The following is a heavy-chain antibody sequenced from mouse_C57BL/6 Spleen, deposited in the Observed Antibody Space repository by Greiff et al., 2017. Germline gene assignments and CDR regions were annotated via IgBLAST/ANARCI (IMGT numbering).Heavy chain of an antibody. V-gene: IGHV2-6*03. Sequence: VQLQQSGPGLVAPSQSLSITCTVSGFSLTSYGVHWVRQPPGKGLEWLVVIWSDGSTNYNSAIKSRLSISKDKSKSEVVLKMNSLQTDDTAMYYCDRDEGRGAIDYWGQGTSGTVSS. J-gene: IGHJ4*01. D-gene: IGHD3-3*01. CDR1: GFSLTSYG. CDR2: IWSDGST. CDR3: DRDEGRGAIDY.